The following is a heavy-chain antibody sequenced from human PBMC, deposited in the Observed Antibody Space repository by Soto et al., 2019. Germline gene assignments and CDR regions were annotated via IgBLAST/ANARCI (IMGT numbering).Heavy chain of an antibody. D-gene: IGHD3-10*01. CDR1: GYMFTTYD. Sequence: QVQLVQSGAEVKKPGASVRVSCKASGYMFTTYDIMWVRQATGQGLEWVGGMNPKTGHTGYAQKFQGRVTMTRDSSISTAYMELSSLRSDDTAVYYCARAATYYYGSGSGADYWGQGTLVTVSS. CDR3: ARAATYYYGSGSGADY. J-gene: IGHJ4*02. CDR2: MNPKTGHT. V-gene: IGHV1-8*01.